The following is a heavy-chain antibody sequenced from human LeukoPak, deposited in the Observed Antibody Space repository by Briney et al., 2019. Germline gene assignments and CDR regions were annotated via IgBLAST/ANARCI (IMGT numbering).Heavy chain of an antibody. CDR1: GGSINNYY. CDR2: IYYSGST. D-gene: IGHD5/OR15-5a*01. V-gene: IGHV4-59*08. J-gene: IGHJ3*02. CDR3: TRRLRLKNPGGDAFDI. Sequence: SETLSLTCSVSGGSINNYYWNWIRQPPGKGLEWIGYIYYSGSTRYNPSLQSRVTMSIGTSKTQFSLKLDSVTAADTAVYYCTRRLRLKNPGGDAFDIWGQGTVATVSS.